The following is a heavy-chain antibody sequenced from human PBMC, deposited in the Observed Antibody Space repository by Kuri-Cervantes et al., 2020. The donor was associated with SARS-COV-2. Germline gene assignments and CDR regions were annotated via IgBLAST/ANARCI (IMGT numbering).Heavy chain of an antibody. CDR3: AKDPTYYDFWSGPITFYWYFDL. CDR2: ISGSGGST. CDR1: GFTFSSYA. V-gene: IGHV3-23*01. J-gene: IGHJ2*01. Sequence: GESLKISCAASGFTFSSYAMSWVRQAPGKGLGWVSAISGSGGSTYYADSVKGRFTISRDNSKNTLYLQMNSLRAEDTAVYYCAKDPTYYDFWSGPITFYWYFDLWGRGTLVTVSS. D-gene: IGHD3-3*01.